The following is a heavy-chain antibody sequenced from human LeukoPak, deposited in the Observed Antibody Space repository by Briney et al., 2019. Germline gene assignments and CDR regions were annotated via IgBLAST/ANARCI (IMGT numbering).Heavy chain of an antibody. CDR3: ARHTSGNYRYNFDC. Sequence: SETLSLTCTVSGGSISVISYYWGWIRQPPGKGLEWIGSTYYSGSTYSNPSLKSRVTISVDTSKNQFSLKLSSVTAADTAVYYCARHTSGNYRYNFDCWGQGALVTVSS. D-gene: IGHD1-26*01. CDR1: GGSISVISYY. J-gene: IGHJ4*02. CDR2: TYYSGST. V-gene: IGHV4-39*01.